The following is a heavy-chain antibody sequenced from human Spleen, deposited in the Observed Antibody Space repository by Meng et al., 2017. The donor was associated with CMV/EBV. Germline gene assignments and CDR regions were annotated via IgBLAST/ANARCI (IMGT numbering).Heavy chain of an antibody. CDR2: MNPNSGGT. CDR1: GYTFTSYD. J-gene: IGHJ6*02. D-gene: IGHD6-13*01. V-gene: IGHV1-2*02. CDR3: ARSSSWSYGYYYGMDV. Sequence: ASVKVSCKASGYTFTSYDINWVRQATGQGLEWMGWMNPNSGGTNYAQKFQGRVTMTRDTSISTAYMELSRLRSDDMAVYYCARSSSWSYGYYYGMDVWGQGTTVTVSS.